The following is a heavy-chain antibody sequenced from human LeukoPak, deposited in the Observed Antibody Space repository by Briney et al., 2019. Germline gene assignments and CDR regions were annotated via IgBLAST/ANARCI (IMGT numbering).Heavy chain of an antibody. CDR2: ISGSGGST. CDR3: AKWGYCSSTRCYDGPFDY. CDR1: GFTFSSYA. Sequence: PGGSLRLSCAASGFTFSSYAMTWVRQAPGKGLEWVSAISGSGGSTYFADSVKGRFTISRDNSKNTLYLQMNSLRAEDTAVYYCAKWGYCSSTRCYDGPFDYWGQGTLVTVSS. J-gene: IGHJ4*02. D-gene: IGHD2-2*01. V-gene: IGHV3-23*01.